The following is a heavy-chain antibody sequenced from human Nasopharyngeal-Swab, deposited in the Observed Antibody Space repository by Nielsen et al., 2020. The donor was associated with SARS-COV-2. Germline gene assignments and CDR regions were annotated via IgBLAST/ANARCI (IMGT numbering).Heavy chain of an antibody. V-gene: IGHV4-34*01. J-gene: IGHJ6*02. CDR1: GGSFSGYY. CDR3: ARGGGGSGSYTMDV. CDR2: INHSGST. Sequence: SETLSLTCAVYGGSFSGYYWSWIRQPPGKGLEWIGEINHSGSTNYNPSLKSRVTISVDTSKNQFSLKLSSVTAADTAVYYCARGGGGSGSYTMDVWGQGTTVTVSS. D-gene: IGHD3-10*01.